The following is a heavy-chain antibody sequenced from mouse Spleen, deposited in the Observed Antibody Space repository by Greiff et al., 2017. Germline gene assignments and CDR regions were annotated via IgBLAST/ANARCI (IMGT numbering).Heavy chain of an antibody. D-gene: IGHD1-1*01. Sequence: QVQLKQPGAELVKPGASVKLSCKASGYTFTSYWMHWVKQRPGQGLEWIGMIHPNSGSTNYNEKFKSKATLTVDKSSSTAYMQLSSLTSEDSAVYYCARWGYGSSSSYYFDYWGQGTTLTVSS. V-gene: IGHV1-64*01. J-gene: IGHJ2*01. CDR1: GYTFTSYW. CDR3: ARWGYGSSSSYYFDY. CDR2: IHPNSGST.